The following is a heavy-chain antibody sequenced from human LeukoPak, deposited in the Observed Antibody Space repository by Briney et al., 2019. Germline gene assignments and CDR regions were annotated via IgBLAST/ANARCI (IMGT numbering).Heavy chain of an antibody. D-gene: IGHD3-22*01. CDR3: ARDSRGYYDSSGYFDY. J-gene: IGHJ4*02. CDR2: ISYSGST. CDR1: GDSVSSDSYY. Sequence: SETLSLTCTVSGDSVSSDSYYWSWTRQPPGKGLEWIGYISYSGSTNYNPSLKSRVTILVDTSKNQFSLKLSSVTAADTAVYYCARDSRGYYDSSGYFDYWGQGTLVTVSS. V-gene: IGHV4-61*01.